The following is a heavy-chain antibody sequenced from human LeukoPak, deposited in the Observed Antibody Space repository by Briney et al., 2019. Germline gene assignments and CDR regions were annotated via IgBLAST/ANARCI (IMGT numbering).Heavy chain of an antibody. Sequence: SQTLSLTCTVSGGSISSGSYYWSWIRQPAGKGLEWIGRIYTSGSTNYNPSLKSRVTISVDTSKNQFSLKLSSVTAADTAVYYCASTARQYGSGSYYHYYYYMDVWGKRSTVTVSS. D-gene: IGHD3-10*01. CDR2: IYTSGST. CDR1: GGSISSGSYY. CDR3: ASTARQYGSGSYYHYYYYMDV. V-gene: IGHV4-61*02. J-gene: IGHJ6*03.